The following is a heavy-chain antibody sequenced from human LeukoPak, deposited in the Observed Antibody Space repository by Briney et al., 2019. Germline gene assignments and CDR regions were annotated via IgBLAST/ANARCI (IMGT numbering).Heavy chain of an antibody. D-gene: IGHD1-26*01. V-gene: IGHV4-59*01. Sequence: SETLSLTCTVSGGSISSYFWTWIRQPPGRGLEWIGYIYSSGSTSYNPSLKSRVTISVDTSKNQFSLKLNSVTAADTAVYYCAREYSGSYRSWEWYFDLWGRGTLVTVSS. CDR1: GGSISSYF. CDR2: IYSSGST. CDR3: AREYSGSYRSWEWYFDL. J-gene: IGHJ2*01.